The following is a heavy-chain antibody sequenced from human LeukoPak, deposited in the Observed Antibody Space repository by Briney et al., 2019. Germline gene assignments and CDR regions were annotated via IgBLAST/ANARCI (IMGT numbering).Heavy chain of an antibody. CDR2: ILYDGGDK. V-gene: IGHV3-30*18. Sequence: PGGSLRLSCAASGFTFSSYGMHWVRQAPGKGLEWVAVILYDGGDKNYADSVKGRFTISRDNSKNTLYLQMNSLRAEDTAVYYCAKDRDRYDYYYFDYWGQGTLVTVSS. D-gene: IGHD3-10*01. CDR3: AKDRDRYDYYYFDY. CDR1: GFTFSSYG. J-gene: IGHJ4*02.